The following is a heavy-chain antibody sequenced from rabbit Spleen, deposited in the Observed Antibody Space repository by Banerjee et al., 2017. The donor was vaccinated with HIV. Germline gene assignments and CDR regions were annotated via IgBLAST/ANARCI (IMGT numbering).Heavy chain of an antibody. CDR2: IAGSSSDFP. D-gene: IGHD8-1*01. J-gene: IGHJ4*01. CDR1: GFSFSSSDY. Sequence: QQQLEESGGGLVKPGGTLTLTCTASGFSFSSSDYMCWVRQAPGKGLEWISCIAGSSSDFPYSATWAKGRFTCSKTSSTTVTLQMTSLTAADTATYFCARGPGSSTDPAYFNLWGPGTLVTVS. CDR3: ARGPGSSTDPAYFNL. V-gene: IGHV1S45*01.